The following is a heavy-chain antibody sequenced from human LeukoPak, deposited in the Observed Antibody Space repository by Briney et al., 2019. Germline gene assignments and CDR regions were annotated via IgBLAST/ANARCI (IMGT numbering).Heavy chain of an antibody. CDR2: INIGGTNT. CDR3: ATDGAGFDT. J-gene: IGHJ5*02. Sequence: GGSLRLSCAASGFTFNDYYMSWIRQAPGKGLEWLSYINIGGTNTHYADSVKGRFTISRDNAKKSLYLEMNNLRAEDTAVYYCATDGAGFDTWGQGALVTVSS. V-gene: IGHV3-11*01. CDR1: GFTFNDYY.